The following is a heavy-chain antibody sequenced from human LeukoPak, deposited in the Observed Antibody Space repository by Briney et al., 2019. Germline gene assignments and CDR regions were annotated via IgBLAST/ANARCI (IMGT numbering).Heavy chain of an antibody. CDR3: AREVRGILEWSSTGYYYGMDV. J-gene: IGHJ6*02. D-gene: IGHD3-3*01. V-gene: IGHV3-11*01. CDR2: ISSSGGAI. Sequence: PGGSLRLSCAASGFTFSDYYMSWIRQAPGKGLEWVSYISSSGGAIYYAASVKGRFTISRDNAKNSLYLQMNSLRAEDTAVYYCAREVRGILEWSSTGYYYGMDVWGQGTTVTVSS. CDR1: GFTFSDYY.